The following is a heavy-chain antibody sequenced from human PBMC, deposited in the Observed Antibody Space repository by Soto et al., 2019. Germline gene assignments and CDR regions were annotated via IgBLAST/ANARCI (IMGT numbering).Heavy chain of an antibody. V-gene: IGHV3-66*01. CDR1: GFTVSSNY. CDR2: IYSGGST. Sequence: GGSLRLSCAASGFTVSSNYMSWVRQAPGKGLEWVSVIYSGGSTYYADSVKGRFTISRDNSKNTLYLQMNSLRAEDTAVYYCARGKDTNYYYYYYMDVWGKGTTVTVSS. J-gene: IGHJ6*03. CDR3: ARGKDTNYYYYYYMDV.